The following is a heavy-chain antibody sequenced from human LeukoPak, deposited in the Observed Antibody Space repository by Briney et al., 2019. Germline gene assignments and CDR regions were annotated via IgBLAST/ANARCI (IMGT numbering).Heavy chain of an antibody. J-gene: IGHJ4*02. V-gene: IGHV3-7*05. CDR3: AREGDYGDYEDY. CDR2: MKQDGSEK. D-gene: IGHD4-17*01. Sequence: GGSLRLSCAASGFTFTYAWMSWVRQGPGKGLEWVANMKQDGSEKYYVDSVKGRFTISRDNAKNSLYLQMNSLRADDTAVYYCAREGDYGDYEDYWGQGTLVTVSS. CDR1: GFTFTYAW.